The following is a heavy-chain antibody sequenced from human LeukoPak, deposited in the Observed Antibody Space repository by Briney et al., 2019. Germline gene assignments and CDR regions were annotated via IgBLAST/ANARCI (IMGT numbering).Heavy chain of an antibody. J-gene: IGHJ6*02. V-gene: IGHV3-13*01. Sequence: PGGSLRLSCAASGFTFSSYDMHWVRQATGKGLEWVSSISTAGDTYYPGSVKGRFTISRENAKNSLYLQMNSLRAGDTAVYYCARGIAVAGPYNYYGMDVWGQGTTVTVSS. D-gene: IGHD6-19*01. CDR3: ARGIAVAGPYNYYGMDV. CDR2: ISTAGDT. CDR1: GFTFSSYD.